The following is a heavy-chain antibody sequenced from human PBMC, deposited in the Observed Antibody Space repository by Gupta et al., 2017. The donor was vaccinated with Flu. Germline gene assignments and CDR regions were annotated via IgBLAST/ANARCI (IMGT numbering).Heavy chain of an antibody. CDR3: VRAWGEDYWYFDL. CDR1: GFPFSSYC. V-gene: IGHV3-21*01. CDR2: ISSSSSYI. Sequence: QLVESGGGLVKPGGALSLSCAASGFPFSSYCMNWVRQAPGKGLEWVSSISSSSSYIYYADSVKGRFTISRDNAKNSLYLQMNSLRAEDTAVYYCVRAWGEDYWYFDLWGRGTLVTVSS. D-gene: IGHD3-16*01. J-gene: IGHJ2*01.